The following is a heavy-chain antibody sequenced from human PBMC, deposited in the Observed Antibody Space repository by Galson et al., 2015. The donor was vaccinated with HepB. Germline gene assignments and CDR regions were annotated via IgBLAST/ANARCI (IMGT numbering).Heavy chain of an antibody. CDR1: GFTFGDYA. CDR3: TRKLDLGATISYYGMDV. CDR2: IRSKAYGGTT. V-gene: IGHV3-49*03. D-gene: IGHD1-26*01. Sequence: SLRLSCAASGFTFGDYAMSWFRQAPGKGLEWVGFIRSKAYGGTTEYAASVKGRFTISRDDSKSIAYLQMNSLKTEDTAVYYCTRKLDLGATISYYGMDVWGQGTTVTVSS. J-gene: IGHJ6*02.